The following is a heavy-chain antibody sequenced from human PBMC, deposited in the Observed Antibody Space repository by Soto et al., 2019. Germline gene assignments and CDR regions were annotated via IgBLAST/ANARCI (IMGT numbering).Heavy chain of an antibody. CDR2: ISSSSSYI. CDR1: GFTFSSYS. CDR3: ARDTMVRGVIHDY. J-gene: IGHJ4*02. D-gene: IGHD3-10*01. V-gene: IGHV3-21*01. Sequence: GGSLRLSCAASGFTFSSYSMNWVRQAPGKGLEWVSSISSSSSYIYYADSVKGRFTISRDNAKNSLYLQMNSLRAEDTAVYYCARDTMVRGVIHDYWGQGTLVTVSS.